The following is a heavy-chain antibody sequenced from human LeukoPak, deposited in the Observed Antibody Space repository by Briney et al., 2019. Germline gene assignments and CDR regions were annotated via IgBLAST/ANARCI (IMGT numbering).Heavy chain of an antibody. V-gene: IGHV1-69*01. Sequence: GSSVKVSCKASGGTFSSYAISWVRQAAGQGLEWMGGIIPIFGTANYAQKFQGGVTITADESTSTAYMELSSLRSEDTAVYYCARTYDFWTGYYFDYWGQGTLVTVSS. CDR2: IIPIFGTA. D-gene: IGHD3-3*01. CDR1: GGTFSSYA. J-gene: IGHJ4*02. CDR3: ARTYDFWTGYYFDY.